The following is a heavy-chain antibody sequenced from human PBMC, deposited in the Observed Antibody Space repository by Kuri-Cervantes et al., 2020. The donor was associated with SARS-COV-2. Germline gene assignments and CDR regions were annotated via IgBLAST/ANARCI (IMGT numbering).Heavy chain of an antibody. CDR3: ARGWTTVTTPYFDY. J-gene: IGHJ4*02. CDR2: IYYSGST. Sequence: SETLSLTCTVSGGSISSSSYYWGWIRQPPGKGPEWIGSIYYSGSTYYNPSLKSRVTISVDTSKNQFSLKLSSVTAADTAVYYCARGWTTVTTPYFDYWGQGTLVTVSS. V-gene: IGHV4-39*07. D-gene: IGHD4-11*01. CDR1: GGSISSSSYY.